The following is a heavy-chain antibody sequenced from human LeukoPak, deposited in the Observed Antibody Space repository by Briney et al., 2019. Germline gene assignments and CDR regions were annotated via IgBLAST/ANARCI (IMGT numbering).Heavy chain of an antibody. Sequence: ASVKVSCKASGYTFTSYYMHWVRQAPGQGLEWMGIINPSGGSTSYAQTFQGRVTMTRDTSTSTVYMELSSLRSEDTAVYYCARAPRNSSGWYGDAFDIWGQGTMVTVSS. CDR3: ARAPRNSSGWYGDAFDI. CDR1: GYTFTSYY. CDR2: INPSGGST. J-gene: IGHJ3*02. D-gene: IGHD6-19*01. V-gene: IGHV1-46*01.